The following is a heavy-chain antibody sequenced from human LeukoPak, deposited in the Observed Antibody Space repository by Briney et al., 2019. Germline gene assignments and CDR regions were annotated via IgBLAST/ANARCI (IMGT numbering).Heavy chain of an antibody. D-gene: IGHD6-19*01. CDR1: GFTFSSYA. CDR2: ISGSGGST. J-gene: IGHJ4*02. CDR3: AKDQTKGRTVAGTSFDY. Sequence: QPGGSLRLSCAASGFTFSSYAMSWVRQAPGKGLEWVSAISGSGGSTYYADSVKGRFTISRDNSKNTLYLQMNSLRAEDTAVYYYAKDQTKGRTVAGTSFDYWGQGTLVTVSS. V-gene: IGHV3-23*01.